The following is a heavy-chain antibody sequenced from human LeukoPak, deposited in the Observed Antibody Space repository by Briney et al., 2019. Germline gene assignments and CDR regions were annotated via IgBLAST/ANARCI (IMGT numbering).Heavy chain of an antibody. CDR2: INPNSGGT. Sequence: ASVKVSCKASGGTFSSYAISWVRQAPGQGLEWMGGINPNSGGTNYAQKFQGWVTMTRDTSISTAYMELSRLRSDDTAVYYCARAWYSSGPGRWWFDPWGQGTLVTVSS. CDR1: GGTFSSYA. J-gene: IGHJ5*02. CDR3: ARAWYSSGPGRWWFDP. D-gene: IGHD6-19*01. V-gene: IGHV1-2*04.